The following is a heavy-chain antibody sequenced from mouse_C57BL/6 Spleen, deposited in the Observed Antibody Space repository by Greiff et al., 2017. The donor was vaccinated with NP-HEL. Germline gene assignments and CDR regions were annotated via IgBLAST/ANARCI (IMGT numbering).Heavy chain of an antibody. CDR3: AREGDGYFCAY. CDR2: ISDGGSYT. D-gene: IGHD2-3*01. V-gene: IGHV5-4*01. CDR1: GFTFSSYA. Sequence: EVKLMESGGGLVKPGGSLKLSCAASGFTFSSYAMSWVRQTPEKRLEWVATISDGGSYTYYPDNVKGRFTISRDNAKNNLYLQMSHLKSEDTAMYYCAREGDGYFCAYWGQGTLVTVSA. J-gene: IGHJ3*01.